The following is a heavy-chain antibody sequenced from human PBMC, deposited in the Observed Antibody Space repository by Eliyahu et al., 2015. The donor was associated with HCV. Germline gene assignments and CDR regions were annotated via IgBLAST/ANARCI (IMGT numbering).Heavy chain of an antibody. CDR1: GFTFYNYA. Sequence: EVQLLESGGGLVQPGGSLRLSCAASGFTFYNYAMSWVRQAPGKGLEWVSDIKSNGGSTNYADSVKGRFTISRDNSKNTLYLQMNSLRAEDTAVYYCARDGWVQVAATGGCWGQGTLVTVSS. V-gene: IGHV3-23*01. CDR2: IKSNGGST. D-gene: IGHD2-15*01. J-gene: IGHJ4*02. CDR3: ARDGWVQVAATGGC.